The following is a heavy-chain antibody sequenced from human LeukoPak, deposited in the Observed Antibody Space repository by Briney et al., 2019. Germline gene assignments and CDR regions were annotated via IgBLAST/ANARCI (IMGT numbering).Heavy chain of an antibody. V-gene: IGHV5-51*01. D-gene: IGHD2-15*01. CDR1: GYSFTSSW. J-gene: IGHJ3*02. CDR2: IYPGDSAT. Sequence: GESLNISCKGSGYSFTSSWIGWVRQMPGKGLEWMGIIYPGDSATRYSPSFQGQVTISADKSISTAYLQWSSLKASDTAMYYCARSGKMGDIVVVVAATPGAFDIWGQGTMVTVSS. CDR3: ARSGKMGDIVVVVAATPGAFDI.